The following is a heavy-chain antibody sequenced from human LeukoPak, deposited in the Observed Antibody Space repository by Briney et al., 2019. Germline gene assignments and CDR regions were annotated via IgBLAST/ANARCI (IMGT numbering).Heavy chain of an antibody. CDR1: GGXISSYY. D-gene: IGHD6-6*01. V-gene: IGHV4-59*01. CDR2: IYYSGST. Sequence: SETLSLTCTVSGGXISSYYWSWIRQPPGKGLEWIGYIYYSGSTNYNPSLKSRVTISVDTSKNQFSLKLSSVTAADTAVYYCARENAGVSSVFDYWGQGTLVTVSS. CDR3: ARENAGVSSVFDY. J-gene: IGHJ4*02.